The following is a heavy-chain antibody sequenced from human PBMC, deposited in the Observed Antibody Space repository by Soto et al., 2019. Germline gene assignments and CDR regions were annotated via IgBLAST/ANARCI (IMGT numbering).Heavy chain of an antibody. CDR1: GYTFSSYG. D-gene: IGHD1-26*01. J-gene: IGHJ4*02. Sequence: QVQLVQSGAEVKKPGASLKVSCKASGYTFSSYGISWVRQAPGQGLEWMGWISAYTGKTNYAQKLQGRVTMTTDTSTSTAYMEVRSLRSDDTAVYYWARDLDSGSYYFDYWGQGTLVTVSS. CDR2: ISAYTGKT. CDR3: ARDLDSGSYYFDY. V-gene: IGHV1-18*04.